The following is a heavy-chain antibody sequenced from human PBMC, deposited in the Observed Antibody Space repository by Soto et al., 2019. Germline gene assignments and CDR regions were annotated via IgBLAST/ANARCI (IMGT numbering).Heavy chain of an antibody. D-gene: IGHD3-22*01. CDR2: INAGNGNT. Sequence: GSVKVSCKASGYTFTSYAMHWVRQAPGQRLEWMGWINAGNGNTKYSQKFQGRFTISRDNSKSTLYLQMSSLRAEDTAVYYCAKNSRDGYSYDLWGQGTLVTVSS. V-gene: IGHV1-3*01. CDR1: GYTFTSYA. J-gene: IGHJ4*02. CDR3: AKNSRDGYSYDL.